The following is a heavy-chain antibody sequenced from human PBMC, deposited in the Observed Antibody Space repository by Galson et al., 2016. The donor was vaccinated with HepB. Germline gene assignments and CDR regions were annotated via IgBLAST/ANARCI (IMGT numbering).Heavy chain of an antibody. CDR3: ARSGTVTSRIQVWPKGYDYYYYGMDV. J-gene: IGHJ6*02. D-gene: IGHD5-18*01. V-gene: IGHV1-46*01. CDR1: GYSFTSYY. CDR2: INPSGGST. Sequence: SVKVSCKASGYSFTSYYMHWVRQAPGQGLEWMGIINPSGGSTSYAQKSQGRVTLTRDTSTSTVYMELSSLRSEDTAVYYCARSGTVTSRIQVWPKGYDYYYYGMDVWGQGTTVTVSS.